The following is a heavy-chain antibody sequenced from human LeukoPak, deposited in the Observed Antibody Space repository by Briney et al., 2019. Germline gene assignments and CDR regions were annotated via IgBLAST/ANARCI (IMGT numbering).Heavy chain of an antibody. D-gene: IGHD3-10*01. CDR3: ASSLIWFGRTFDVFDI. CDR1: GFTFSSYN. J-gene: IGHJ3*02. CDR2: ISSSSSYI. V-gene: IGHV3-21*01. Sequence: GGSLRLSCAASGFTFSSYNMNWVRQAPGKGLEWVSCISSSSSYIYYADSVKGRITISRDNAKNSLYLQMNSLRAEDTAVFYCASSLIWFGRTFDVFDIWGQGTMVTVSS.